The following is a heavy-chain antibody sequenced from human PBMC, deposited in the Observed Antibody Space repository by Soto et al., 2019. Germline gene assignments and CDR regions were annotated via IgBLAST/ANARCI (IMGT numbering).Heavy chain of an antibody. D-gene: IGHD3-22*01. CDR3: AREGGGWISGYCDL. CDR2: IIPLFGTT. Sequence: QVQLVQSAAEVRNPVSSVKVSCKASGGTFSTYAINWVRQAPGQGLEWVGMIIPLFGTTKYAQNLQDRITITAAESTTSSHMELSSLTNEDTAVYFCAREGGGWISGYCDLWGQGTQVTVSS. CDR1: GGTFSTYA. V-gene: IGHV1-69*19. J-gene: IGHJ5*02.